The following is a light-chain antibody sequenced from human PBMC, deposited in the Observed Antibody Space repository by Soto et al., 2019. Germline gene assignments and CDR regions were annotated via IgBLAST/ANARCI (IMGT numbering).Light chain of an antibody. CDR1: SGSIASNY. J-gene: IGLJ2*01. V-gene: IGLV6-57*03. Sequence: FMLTQPHSVSESPGKTVTISCTRSSGSIASNYVQWYQQLPGSAPTTVIYEDNQRPSGVPDRFSGSIDSSSNSASLTLSGLKTEDEADYYWQSYDSSKGVFGGGTQLTVL. CDR2: EDN. CDR3: QSYDSSKGV.